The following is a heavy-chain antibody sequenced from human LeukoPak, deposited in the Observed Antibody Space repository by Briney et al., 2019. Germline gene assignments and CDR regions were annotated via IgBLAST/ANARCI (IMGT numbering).Heavy chain of an antibody. J-gene: IGHJ4*02. CDR2: IIPIFGTA. D-gene: IGHD3-10*01. CDR1: GGTFSSYA. Sequence: SVKVSCKASGGTFSSYAISWVGQAPGQGLEWMGRIIPIFGTANYAQKFQGRVTITTDESTSTAYMELSSLRSEDTAVYYCASRSGFTSVFPFDYWGQGTLVTVSS. CDR3: ASRSGFTSVFPFDY. V-gene: IGHV1-69*05.